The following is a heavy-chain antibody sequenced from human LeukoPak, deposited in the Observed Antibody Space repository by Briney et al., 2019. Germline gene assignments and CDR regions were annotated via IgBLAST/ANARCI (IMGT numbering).Heavy chain of an antibody. Sequence: SETLSLTCTVSGGSISSSSYYWGWIRQPPGKGLEWIGSIYYSGSTYYNPSLKSRVTMSVDTSKNQFSLKLSSVTAADTAVYYCARGVVIDYWGQGTLVTVSS. CDR2: IYYSGST. CDR3: ARGVVIDY. J-gene: IGHJ4*02. CDR1: GGSISSSSYY. D-gene: IGHD2-15*01. V-gene: IGHV4-39*07.